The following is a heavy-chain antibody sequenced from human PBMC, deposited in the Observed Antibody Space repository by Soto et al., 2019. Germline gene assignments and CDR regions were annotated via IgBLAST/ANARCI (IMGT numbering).Heavy chain of an antibody. D-gene: IGHD1-26*01. CDR2: INQDGTDI. CDR1: GFTFSSSW. J-gene: IGHJ4*02. Sequence: EVQLVESGGGLVQPGGSLRLSCAASGFTFSSSWMSWVRQAPGEGLEWVAHINQDGTDIYYVESVKGRFTISRDNAKSSVYLQMNSLRAGDTAVYYCSAGATWWGQGALVTVSS. CDR3: SAGATW. V-gene: IGHV3-7*01.